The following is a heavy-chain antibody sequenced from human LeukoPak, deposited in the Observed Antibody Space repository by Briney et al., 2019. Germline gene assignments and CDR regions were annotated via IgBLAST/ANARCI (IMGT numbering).Heavy chain of an antibody. D-gene: IGHD6-19*01. Sequence: PGGSLRLSCEASGFSFSAYALTWVRQAPGKGLEWVSSISGSSIYIYYADSTKGRFTISRDNAKNSLYLQMNSLRAEDTAVYYCARGPSTSGWFNYFDYWGQGTLVTVSS. CDR1: GFSFSAYA. CDR2: ISGSSIYI. CDR3: ARGPSTSGWFNYFDY. J-gene: IGHJ4*02. V-gene: IGHV3-21*01.